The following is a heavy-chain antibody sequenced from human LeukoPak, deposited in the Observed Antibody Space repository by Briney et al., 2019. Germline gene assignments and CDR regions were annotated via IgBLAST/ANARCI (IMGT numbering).Heavy chain of an antibody. V-gene: IGHV3-23*01. CDR1: GFTFSSYA. Sequence: GESLRLSSAASGFTFSSYAMSWVRQALGKGLEWVSAISGSGGSTYYADSVKGRFTISRDNSKNTLYLQMNSLRAEDTAVYYCAKGQLLSDYWGQGTLVTISS. CDR2: ISGSGGST. D-gene: IGHD2-2*01. J-gene: IGHJ4*02. CDR3: AKGQLLSDY.